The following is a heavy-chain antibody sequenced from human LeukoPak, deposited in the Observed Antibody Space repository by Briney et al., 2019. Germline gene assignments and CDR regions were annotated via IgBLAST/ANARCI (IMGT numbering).Heavy chain of an antibody. CDR3: AKGYYGMDV. J-gene: IGHJ6*02. V-gene: IGHV6-1*01. CDR2: TYFRSKWYN. Sequence: SQTLSLTCAISGDSVSSNSAAWSWIRQSPSRGLEWLGRTYFRSKWYNDYAASVQSRITIKADTSKNQFSLQLNSVTPEDTAVYYCAKGYYGMDVWGQGTTVTVSS. CDR1: GDSVSSNSAA.